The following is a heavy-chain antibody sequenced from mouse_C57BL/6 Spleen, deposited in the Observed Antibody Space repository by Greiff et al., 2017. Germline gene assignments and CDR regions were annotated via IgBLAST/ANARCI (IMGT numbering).Heavy chain of an antibody. CDR2: IRNKANGYTT. D-gene: IGHD1-1*01. Sequence: EVQRVESGGGLVQPGGSLSLSCAASGFTFTDYYMSWVRQPPGKALEWLGFIRNKANGYTTEYSASVKGRFTIYRNNSQSILYIQVKALRTEDIATYCGASYITDCGSCARDAWAYWGQGTSVTVSS. CDR3: ASYITDCGSCARDAWAY. V-gene: IGHV7-3*01. J-gene: IGHJ4*01. CDR1: GFTFTDYY.